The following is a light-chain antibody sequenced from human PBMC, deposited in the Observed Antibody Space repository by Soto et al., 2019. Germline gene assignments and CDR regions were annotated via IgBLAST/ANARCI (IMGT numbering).Light chain of an antibody. J-gene: IGLJ2*01. CDR1: SSDVGGYNY. V-gene: IGLV2-14*01. Sequence: QSAPTQPASVSGSPGQSITISCIGTSSDVGGYNYVSWYQQHPGKAPKLMIFEVSNRPSGVSNRFSGSKSANTASLTISGLQAEDEADYYCSSYTSSNTLVFGGGTKLTVL. CDR3: SSYTSSNTLV. CDR2: EVS.